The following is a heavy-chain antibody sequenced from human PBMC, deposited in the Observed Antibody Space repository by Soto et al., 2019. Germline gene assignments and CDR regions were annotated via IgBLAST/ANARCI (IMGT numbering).Heavy chain of an antibody. Sequence: SETLSLTCTVSGGSISSYYWSWIRQPPGKGLEWIGYIYYSGSTNYNPSLKSRVTISVDTSKNQFSLKLSSVTAADTAVYYCARVFWYYDSSGYYYYYRLAVWGQGTTVTVSS. CDR3: ARVFWYYDSSGYYYYYRLAV. D-gene: IGHD3-22*01. V-gene: IGHV4-59*01. CDR1: GGSISSYY. CDR2: IYYSGST. J-gene: IGHJ6*02.